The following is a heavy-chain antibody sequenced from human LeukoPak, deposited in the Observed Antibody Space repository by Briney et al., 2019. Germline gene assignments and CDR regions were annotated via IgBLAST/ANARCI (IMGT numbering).Heavy chain of an antibody. D-gene: IGHD4-17*01. V-gene: IGHV3-48*04. CDR2: ISSSGSTI. J-gene: IGHJ4*02. CDR1: GFTFSSYS. Sequence: GGSLRLSCAASGFTFSSYSMNWVRQAPGKGLEWVSYISSSGSTIYYADSVKGRFTISRDNAKNSLYLQMNSLRAEDTAVYYCARATVTAFDYWGQGTLVTVSS. CDR3: ARATVTAFDY.